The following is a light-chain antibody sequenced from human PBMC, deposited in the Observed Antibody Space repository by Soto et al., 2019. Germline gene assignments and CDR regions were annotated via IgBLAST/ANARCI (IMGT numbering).Light chain of an antibody. CDR2: GAS. J-gene: IGKJ2*01. V-gene: IGKV3-15*01. CDR1: LSVSSSY. Sequence: ENLLTQSPGTLSLSPGERATLSCRASLSVSSSYLAWYQQKPGQAPRLLIYGASTRATGIPGRFSGSGSGTDFTLTISSLQSEDFAVYYCQQYIDWPPYTFGQGTKVDIK. CDR3: QQYIDWPPYT.